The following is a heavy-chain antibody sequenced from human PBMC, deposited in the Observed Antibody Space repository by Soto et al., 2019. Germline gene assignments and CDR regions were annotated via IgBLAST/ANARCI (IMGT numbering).Heavy chain of an antibody. Sequence: PGGSLSPSCAASGFPFTFYAMSLVRQAPGKGLRLVSGITGSGDITYYADSVKDRFTISRDNSKNTLYLQMNSLRAEDTAVYYCAKEEDSGGYKGFSFDFWGQGALVTVSS. D-gene: IGHD3-22*01. CDR1: GFPFTFYA. CDR3: AKEEDSGGYKGFSFDF. V-gene: IGHV3-23*01. CDR2: ITGSGDIT. J-gene: IGHJ4*02.